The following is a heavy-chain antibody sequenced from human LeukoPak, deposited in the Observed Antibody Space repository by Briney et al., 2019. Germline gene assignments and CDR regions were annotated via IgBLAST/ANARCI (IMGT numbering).Heavy chain of an antibody. J-gene: IGHJ5*02. D-gene: IGHD3-10*01. CDR2: IYYSGST. CDR1: GGSISSYY. V-gene: IGHV4-59*01. Sequence: SETLSLTCTVSGGSISSYYWSWSRQPPGKGLEWIGYIYYSGSTNYNPSLKSRVTISVDTSKNQFSLKLSSVTAADTAVYYCAAGGYNWFDPWGQGTLVTVSS. CDR3: AAGGYNWFDP.